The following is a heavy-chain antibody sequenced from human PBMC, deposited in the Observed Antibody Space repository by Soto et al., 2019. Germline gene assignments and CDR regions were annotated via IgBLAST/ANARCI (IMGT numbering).Heavy chain of an antibody. V-gene: IGHV3-21*01. J-gene: IGHJ6*02. CDR2: IGSSGGNS. CDR1: GFIFSDFT. Sequence: EVQLVESGGGLVKPGGSLRLSCAVSGFIFSDFTMNWVRQAPGKGLEWVASIGSSGGNSFYADSVKGRFIISRDNAKTSLDLQINSQRDEDTAVYYCAREKRHNSLGGRFGMDVWGQGTTVTVS. D-gene: IGHD1-1*01. CDR3: AREKRHNSLGGRFGMDV.